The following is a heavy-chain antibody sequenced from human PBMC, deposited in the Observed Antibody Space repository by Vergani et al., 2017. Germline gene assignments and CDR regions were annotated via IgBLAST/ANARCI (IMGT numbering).Heavy chain of an antibody. Sequence: QLQLQESGPGLVKPSETLSLTCTVSGGSISSSSYYWGWIRQPPGKGLEWIGSIYYSGSTNYNPSLKSRGTRSVDTSKNQFSLKLSSVTAADTAVYDCASGGNGRITVVRGTRRDYFDYWGQGTLVTVSS. J-gene: IGHJ4*02. CDR2: IYYSGST. CDR1: GGSISSSSYY. CDR3: ASGGNGRITVVRGTRRDYFDY. D-gene: IGHD3-10*01. V-gene: IGHV4-39*07.